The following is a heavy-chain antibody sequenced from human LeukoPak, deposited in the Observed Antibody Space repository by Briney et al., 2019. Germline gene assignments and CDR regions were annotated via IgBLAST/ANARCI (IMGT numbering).Heavy chain of an antibody. CDR3: ARHLTPLCSGGSCYLGMGWWNLDI. V-gene: IGHV4-4*07. CDR1: VGAISSDE. Sequence: PSETLSLTSTVSVGAISSDEGSSIPQPAGKGLEWSWRIYTSVSTNYNPSLKSRVTMSVDTSQNQFSLPLSSVTAADTAVYYCARHLTPLCSGGSCYLGMGWWNLDIWGQGTMVTVSS. CDR2: IYTSVST. J-gene: IGHJ3*02. D-gene: IGHD2-15*01.